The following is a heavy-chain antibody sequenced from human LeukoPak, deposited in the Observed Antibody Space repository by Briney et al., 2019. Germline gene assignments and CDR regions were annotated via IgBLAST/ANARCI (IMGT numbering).Heavy chain of an antibody. CDR2: IYTSGST. V-gene: IGHV4-4*07. CDR1: GGSISSYY. CDR3: ARGIAAAGMVYYFDY. J-gene: IGHJ4*02. Sequence: PSETLSLTCTVSGGSISSYYWSWIRQPAGKGLEWIGRIYTSGSTNYNPSLKSRVTMSVDTSKNQFSLKLGSVTAADTAVYYCARGIAAAGMVYYFDYWGQGTLVTASS. D-gene: IGHD6-13*01.